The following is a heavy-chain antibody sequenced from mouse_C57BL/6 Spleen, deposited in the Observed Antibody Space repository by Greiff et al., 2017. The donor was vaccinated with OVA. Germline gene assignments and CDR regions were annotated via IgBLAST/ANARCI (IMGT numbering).Heavy chain of an antibody. CDR3: AREGLRRGSYYAMDY. V-gene: IGHV1-4*01. CDR1: GYTFTSYT. CDR2: INPSSGYT. Sequence: QVHVKQSGAELARPGASVKMSCKASGYTFTSYTMHWVKQRPGQGLEWIGYINPSSGYTKYNQKFKDKATLTADKSSSTAYMQLSSLTSEDSAVYYCAREGLRRGSYYAMDYWGQGTSVTVSS. D-gene: IGHD2-4*01. J-gene: IGHJ4*01.